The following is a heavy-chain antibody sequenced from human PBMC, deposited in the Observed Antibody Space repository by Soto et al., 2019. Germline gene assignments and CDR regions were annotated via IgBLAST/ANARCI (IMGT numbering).Heavy chain of an antibody. D-gene: IGHD1-26*01. J-gene: IGHJ4*02. CDR2: ISSSSSDI. V-gene: IGHV3-21*01. CDR1: GFTFSTYS. CDR3: ARVLGGSYYYFDY. Sequence: PVGSLRLSCAASGFTFSTYSMNWVRQAPGKGLEWVSSISSSSSDIYYADSVKGRLTISRDNAKNSLYLQMNSLRAEDTAVYYCARVLGGSYYYFDYWGQGTLVTVSS.